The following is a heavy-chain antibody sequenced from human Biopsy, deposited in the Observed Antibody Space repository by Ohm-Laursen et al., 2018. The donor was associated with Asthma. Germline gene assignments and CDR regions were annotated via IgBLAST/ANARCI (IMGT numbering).Heavy chain of an antibody. CDR3: ARCQVGYSSGWSLLLKKIYYSGMDV. J-gene: IGHJ6*02. V-gene: IGHV1-69*06. Sequence: AASVKVSCKSPGGTFSNFAISWVRQAPGQGLEWLGGIMTVFGTTNYAQKFQGRVTITADKSTSTAYMEVTSLRSEDTAIYYCARCQVGYSSGWSLLLKKIYYSGMDVWGQGTAVTVSS. CDR1: GGTFSNFA. D-gene: IGHD6-19*01. CDR2: IMTVFGTT.